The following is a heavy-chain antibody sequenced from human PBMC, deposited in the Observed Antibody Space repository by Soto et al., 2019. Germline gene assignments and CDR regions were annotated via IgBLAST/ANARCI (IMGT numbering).Heavy chain of an antibody. Sequence: LRLSCVTSGFYFDNYAMHWVRQAPGKGPEWVSGLSGNSDIVAYADSVKGRFTISRDNAKKSLYLQMNNLRPEDTGLYYCAKDTAPGFYDANGHLDYWGQGTPVTVSS. D-gene: IGHD2-8*01. CDR3: AKDTAPGFYDANGHLDY. V-gene: IGHV3-9*01. CDR1: GFYFDNYA. CDR2: LSGNSDIV. J-gene: IGHJ4*02.